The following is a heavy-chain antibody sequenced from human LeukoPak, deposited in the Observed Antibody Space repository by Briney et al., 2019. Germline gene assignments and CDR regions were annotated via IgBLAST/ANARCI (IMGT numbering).Heavy chain of an antibody. CDR1: GGTFSSYA. J-gene: IGHJ4*02. Sequence: ASVKVSCKASGGTFSSYAISWVRQAPGQGLEWMGGIIPIFGTVNYAQNFQGRVTITADKSTSTAYMELSSLRSEDTAVYYCARLKEMATTYYDYWGQGTLVTVSS. V-gene: IGHV1-69*06. D-gene: IGHD5-24*01. CDR2: IIPIFGTV. CDR3: ARLKEMATTYYDY.